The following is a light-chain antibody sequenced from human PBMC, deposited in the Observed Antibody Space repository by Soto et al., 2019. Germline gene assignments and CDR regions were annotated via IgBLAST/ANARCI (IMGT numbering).Light chain of an antibody. V-gene: IGKV3-11*01. Sequence: EIVLTQSPATLSLSPGDRAILSCRASQSVSNYVAWYQHKSGQVPRLLIYHASNRASGIPARFSGSGSGTDFTLTINNLEPEDFAVYFCQQRGHWPTFGQGTRLEMK. CDR2: HAS. CDR1: QSVSNY. CDR3: QQRGHWPT. J-gene: IGKJ5*01.